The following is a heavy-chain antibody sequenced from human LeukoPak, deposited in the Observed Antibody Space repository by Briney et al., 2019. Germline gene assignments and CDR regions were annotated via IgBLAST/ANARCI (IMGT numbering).Heavy chain of an antibody. J-gene: IGHJ5*02. Sequence: ASVKVSCKASGGTFSSYAISWVRQAPGQGLEWMGGIIPIFGTANYAQKFQGRVTITADESTSTAYMELSSLRSEDTAVYYRARARRNWFDPWGQGTLVTVSS. CDR3: ARARRNWFDP. V-gene: IGHV1-69*13. D-gene: IGHD6-25*01. CDR1: GGTFSSYA. CDR2: IIPIFGTA.